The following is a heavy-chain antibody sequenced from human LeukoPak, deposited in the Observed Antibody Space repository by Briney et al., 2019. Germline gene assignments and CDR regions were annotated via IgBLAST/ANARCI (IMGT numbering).Heavy chain of an antibody. J-gene: IGHJ4*02. V-gene: IGHV1-69*01. CDR2: RIPVFDTG. D-gene: IGHD5-18*01. CDR3: TRDLGYGDGGNY. CDR1: VGSFSTNA. Sequence: AAVTVSCMASVGSFSTNAISGVRPAPGRGREWVGARIPVFDTGTYSQKFQDSLTITADQSTSTVYMELSSLTSEDTAVYYCTRDLGYGDGGNYWGQGTLVTVSS.